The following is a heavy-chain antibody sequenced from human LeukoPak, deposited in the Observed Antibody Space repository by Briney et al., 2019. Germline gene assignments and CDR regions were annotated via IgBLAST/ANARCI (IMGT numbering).Heavy chain of an antibody. Sequence: SETLSLTCAVSGGSISSGGYSWSWIRQPPGKSLEWIGYIYHSGSTYYNPSLKSRVTISVDRSKNQFSLKLSSVTAADTAVYYCARAATSIAAAGFDYWGQGTLVTVSS. CDR1: GGSISSGGYS. CDR2: IYHSGST. CDR3: ARAATSIAAAGFDY. J-gene: IGHJ4*02. D-gene: IGHD6-13*01. V-gene: IGHV4-30-2*01.